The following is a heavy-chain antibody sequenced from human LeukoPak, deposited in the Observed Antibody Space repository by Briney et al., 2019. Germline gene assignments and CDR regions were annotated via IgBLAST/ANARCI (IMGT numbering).Heavy chain of an antibody. CDR1: GFTFSNYG. CDR2: ISGSSRYI. CDR3: AREVYDILTGPIYYYYYYMDV. V-gene: IGHV3-21*01. D-gene: IGHD3-9*01. Sequence: TGGPLRLSCAVYGFTFSNYGVNWVRTAPGKGREWVSSISGSSRYIYYADSVKGRFTISRDNAKNSLYLQMNSLRAEDTAVYYCAREVYDILTGPIYYYYYYMDVWGKGTTVTISS. J-gene: IGHJ6*03.